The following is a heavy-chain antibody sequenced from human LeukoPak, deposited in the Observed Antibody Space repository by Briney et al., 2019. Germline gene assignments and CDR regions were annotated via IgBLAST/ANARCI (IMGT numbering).Heavy chain of an antibody. V-gene: IGHV3-23*01. CDR3: ANDPYCGGDCYFDY. Sequence: PGGSLRLSCAASGFTFSNYAMSWVRQAPGKGLECVSGMSGSGGSTYYTDSVKGRFTISRDNSKNTLYLHMNSLRAEDTAVYHCANDPYCGGDCYFDYWGQGTLVTVSS. J-gene: IGHJ4*02. CDR2: MSGSGGST. D-gene: IGHD2-21*02. CDR1: GFTFSNYA.